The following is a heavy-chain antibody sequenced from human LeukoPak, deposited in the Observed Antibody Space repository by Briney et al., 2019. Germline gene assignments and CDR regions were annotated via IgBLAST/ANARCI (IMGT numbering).Heavy chain of an antibody. Sequence: GGSLRLSCAASGFTFSSYSMNWVRQAPGKGLERVSSISSSSSYIYYADSVKGRFTISRDNAKNSLYLQMNSLRAEDTAVYYCARGSPLTGTTIWEEGFDPWGQGTLVTVSS. V-gene: IGHV3-21*01. J-gene: IGHJ5*02. CDR2: ISSSSSYI. CDR1: GFTFSSYS. D-gene: IGHD1-7*01. CDR3: ARGSPLTGTTIWEEGFDP.